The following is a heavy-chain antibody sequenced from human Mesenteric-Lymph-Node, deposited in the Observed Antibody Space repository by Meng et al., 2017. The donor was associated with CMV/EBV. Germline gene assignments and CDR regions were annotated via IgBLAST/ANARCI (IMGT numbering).Heavy chain of an antibody. J-gene: IGHJ6*02. V-gene: IGHV4-39*01. CDR3: ARQGETGSIVVVPAAPYYYYYGMDV. CDR2: IYYSGST. D-gene: IGHD2-2*01. CDR1: GGSISSSSYY. Sequence: GSLRLSCTVSGGSISSSSYYWGWIRQPPGKGLEWIGSIYYSGSTYYNPSLKSRVTISVDTSKNQFSLKLSSVTAADTAVYYCARQGETGSIVVVPAAPYYYYYGMDVWGQGTTVTVSS.